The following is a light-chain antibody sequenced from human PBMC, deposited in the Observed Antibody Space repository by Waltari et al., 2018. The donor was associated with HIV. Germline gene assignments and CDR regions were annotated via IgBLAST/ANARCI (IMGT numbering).Light chain of an antibody. CDR2: RND. J-gene: IGLJ2*01. CDR3: ASWDDNLGHWI. Sequence: QPTMTQAPSASKTPGQRITMSCSGTKSTIGNNFIYWYQQIAGAAPRLVMARNDQRPAGVPDRFSGTKSGTSAFLAITGLRLDDEATYFCASWDDNLGHWIFGGGTKLTVL. CDR1: KSTIGNNF. V-gene: IGLV1-47*01.